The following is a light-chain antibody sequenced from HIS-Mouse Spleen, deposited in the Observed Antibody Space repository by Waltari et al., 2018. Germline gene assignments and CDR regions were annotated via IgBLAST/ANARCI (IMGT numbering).Light chain of an antibody. Sequence: QSVLTQPPSASGTPGQRVTISCSGSSSNIGSNYVYWYQQLPGTAPKLPIYRNNPRPSGSPDQFSGSRSGPSASLAISGLRSEDEADYYCAAWDDSLSGVVFGGGTKLTVL. CDR1: SSNIGSNY. J-gene: IGLJ2*01. V-gene: IGLV1-47*01. CDR2: RNN. CDR3: AAWDDSLSGVV.